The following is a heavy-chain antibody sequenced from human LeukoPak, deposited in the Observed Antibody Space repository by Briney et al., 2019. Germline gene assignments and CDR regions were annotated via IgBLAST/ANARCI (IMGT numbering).Heavy chain of an antibody. CDR2: IYYSGST. CDR1: GGSISSYD. V-gene: IGHV4-59*08. Sequence: PSETLSLTCTVSGGSISSYDWSWIRQPPGKGLEWIADIYYSGSTDYNPSLKSRVTISLDTSKNQFSLQLTSVTAADTAVYYCARHGGEVRGVIISSFDYWGQGPLVTVSS. J-gene: IGHJ4*02. D-gene: IGHD3-10*01. CDR3: ARHGGEVRGVIISSFDY.